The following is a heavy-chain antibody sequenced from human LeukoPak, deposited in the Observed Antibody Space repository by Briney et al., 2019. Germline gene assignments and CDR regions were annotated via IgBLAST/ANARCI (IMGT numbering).Heavy chain of an antibody. D-gene: IGHD2-21*02. Sequence: GGSLRLSCAASGFTFSSYAMSWVRQAPGKGLEWVSAISGSGGSTYYADSVKGRFTISRDNSKNTLYLQMNSLRAEDTAVYCCARAHCGGDCALVPWGQGTLVTVSS. V-gene: IGHV3-23*01. CDR2: ISGSGGST. J-gene: IGHJ5*02. CDR3: ARAHCGGDCALVP. CDR1: GFTFSSYA.